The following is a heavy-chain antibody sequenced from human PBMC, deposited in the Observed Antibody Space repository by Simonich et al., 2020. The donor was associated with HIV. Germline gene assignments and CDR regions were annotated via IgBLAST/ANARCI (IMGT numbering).Heavy chain of an antibody. V-gene: IGHV1-8*03. CDR2: MNPISGNT. J-gene: IGHJ3*02. CDR3: ARGPLLLTGDDALDI. CDR1: GYTFINYD. D-gene: IGHD3-9*01. Sequence: QVQLVQSGAEVKKPGASVRVSCKASGYTFINYDINWVRQATGQGLEWMGWMNPISGNTGYAPKFQGRVTLSRNTSITTAYMELSSLRSEDTAVYYCARGPLLLTGDDALDIWG.